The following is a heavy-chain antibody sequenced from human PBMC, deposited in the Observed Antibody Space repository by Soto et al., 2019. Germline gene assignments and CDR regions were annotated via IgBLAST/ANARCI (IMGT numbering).Heavy chain of an antibody. CDR2: FIAMLGTP. D-gene: IGHD5-18*01. Sequence: QVQLVQSGAEVQKPGSSVKVSCNASGGPFGSHGVAWVRQAPGQGLEWMGGFIAMLGTPTYAKKVQRRATITADESLTSSYLELRSLRSEDTAVYFCASGAMAKFDYWGQGTVVTVSS. CDR3: ASGAMAKFDY. CDR1: GGPFGSHG. J-gene: IGHJ4*02. V-gene: IGHV1-69*01.